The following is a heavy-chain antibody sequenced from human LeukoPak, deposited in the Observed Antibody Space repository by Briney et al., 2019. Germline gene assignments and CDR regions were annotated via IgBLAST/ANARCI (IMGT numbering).Heavy chain of an antibody. D-gene: IGHD6-19*01. CDR2: ISGSGNNA. Sequence: PGGSLRLSCAASGFTFSSYGMNWVRQAPGKGLEWVSVISGSGNNAFYADSVEGRFTISRDNSENTLYLQMNSLRAEDTAVYYCAKLPGTSGWQDFWGLGTLVTVSS. CDR3: AKLPGTSGWQDF. V-gene: IGHV3-23*01. CDR1: GFTFSSYG. J-gene: IGHJ4*02.